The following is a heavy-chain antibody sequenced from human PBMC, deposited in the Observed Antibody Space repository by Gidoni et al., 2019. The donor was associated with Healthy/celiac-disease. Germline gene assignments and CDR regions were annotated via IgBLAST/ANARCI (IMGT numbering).Heavy chain of an antibody. CDR1: GGSFSGYY. CDR2: INHSGST. J-gene: IGHJ4*02. V-gene: IGHV4-34*01. D-gene: IGHD3-9*01. Sequence: QVQLQQWGAGLLKPSETLSLTCAVYGGSFSGYYWSWIRQPPGKGLEWIGEINHSGSTNYNPSLKSRVTISVDTSKNQVSLKLSSVTAADTAVYYCARVRIGRWAISTYFDYWGQGTLVTVSS. CDR3: ARVRIGRWAISTYFDY.